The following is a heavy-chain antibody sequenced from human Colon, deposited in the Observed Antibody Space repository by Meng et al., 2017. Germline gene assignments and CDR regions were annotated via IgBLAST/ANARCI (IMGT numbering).Heavy chain of an antibody. J-gene: IGHJ4*02. CDR3: ARARELWGPPLPSPFDY. CDR2: IYWDDDK. D-gene: IGHD7-27*01. CDR1: GFALSGVT. Sequence: QITLKESGPTLVKPTQTLTLTCSLSGFALSGVTVAWIRQPPGKALECLAVIYWDDDKRYRPSLHSTITITKDTSKNQVVLTITNVDPVEPATYSSARARELWGPPLPSPFDYWGPGTLVTVSS. V-gene: IGHV2-5*02.